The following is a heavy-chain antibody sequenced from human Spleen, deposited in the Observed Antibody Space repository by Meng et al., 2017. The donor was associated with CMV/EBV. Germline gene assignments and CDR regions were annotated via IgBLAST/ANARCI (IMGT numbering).Heavy chain of an antibody. CDR1: GGSFSGYY. CDR2: INHSGST. Sequence: SGGSFSGYYWSWLRPPPGKGLAWIGEINHSGSTNYNPSLKSRVTISVDTSKNQFSLKLSSVTAADTAVYYCARGGTYSSPKNNWFDPWGQGTLVTVSS. J-gene: IGHJ5*02. V-gene: IGHV4-34*01. CDR3: ARGGTYSSPKNNWFDP. D-gene: IGHD6-13*01.